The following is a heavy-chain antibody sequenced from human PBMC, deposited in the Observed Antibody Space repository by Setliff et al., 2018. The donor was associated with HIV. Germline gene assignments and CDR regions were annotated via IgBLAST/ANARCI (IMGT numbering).Heavy chain of an antibody. V-gene: IGHV4-31*03. CDR1: GGSINSGEYY. Sequence: PSETLSLTCPVSGGSINSGEYYWSWSRQHPGKGLEWIGYIYYTGDTYYNPPLKSRVTMSIDTSKNQFSLRLSSVTAADTAVYYCARWYTTGRGWFDPWGQGTLVTVSS. CDR3: ARWYTTGRGWFDP. CDR2: IYYTGDT. D-gene: IGHD6-25*01. J-gene: IGHJ5*02.